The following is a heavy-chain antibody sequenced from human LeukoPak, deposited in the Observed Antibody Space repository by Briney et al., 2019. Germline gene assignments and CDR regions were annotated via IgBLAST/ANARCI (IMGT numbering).Heavy chain of an antibody. Sequence: SETLSLTCTVSGYSISSGYYWGWIRQPPGKGLEWIGSIYHSGSTYYNPSLKSRVTISVDTSKSQFSLKLNSVTAADTAVYYCARHTVWVGYDWGQGTLVTVSS. V-gene: IGHV4-38-2*02. J-gene: IGHJ4*02. CDR2: IYHSGST. CDR3: ARHTVWVGYD. CDR1: GYSISSGYY. D-gene: IGHD5-12*01.